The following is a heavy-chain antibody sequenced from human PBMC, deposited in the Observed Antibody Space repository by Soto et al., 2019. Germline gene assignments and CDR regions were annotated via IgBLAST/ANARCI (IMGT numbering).Heavy chain of an antibody. CDR3: VRPHNWFDP. CDR1: GFTFSSYA. CDR2: ISYDGSNK. V-gene: IGHV3-30-3*01. Sequence: PGGSLRLSCAASGFTFSSYAMHWVRQAPGKGLEWVAVISYDGSNKYYADSVKGRFTISRDNSKNTLYLQMNSLRAEDTAVYYCVRPHNWFDPWGQGTLVTVSS. J-gene: IGHJ5*02.